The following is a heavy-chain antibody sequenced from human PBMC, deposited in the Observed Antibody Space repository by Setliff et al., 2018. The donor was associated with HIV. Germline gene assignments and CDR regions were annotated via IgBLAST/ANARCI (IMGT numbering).Heavy chain of an antibody. V-gene: IGHV5-51*01. CDR2: VYPGDSDV. CDR1: GYSFSDYW. CDR3: TRGGTTTTSRSFDL. D-gene: IGHD1-26*01. J-gene: IGHJ3*01. Sequence: GESLKISCKASGYSFSDYWIAWVRQMPGKGLEWVGAVYPGDSDVRYSPSFQGQVTISADKSITTAYLQWTTLKAPDTAMYYCTRGGTTTTSRSFDLWGQGTLVT.